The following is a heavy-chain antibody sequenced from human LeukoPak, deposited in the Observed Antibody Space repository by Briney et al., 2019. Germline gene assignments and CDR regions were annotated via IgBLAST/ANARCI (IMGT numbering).Heavy chain of an antibody. Sequence: TGGSLRLSCAASGFTFSSYDMHWVRQAPGKGLEWVAVIWYDGSNKYYADSVKGRFTISRDNSKNTLYLQMNSLRAEDTAVYYCARAEGYCSGGSCYFSTYYYYYGMDVWGQGTTVTVSS. D-gene: IGHD2-15*01. CDR3: ARAEGYCSGGSCYFSTYYYYYGMDV. CDR1: GFTFSSYD. V-gene: IGHV3-33*01. CDR2: IWYDGSNK. J-gene: IGHJ6*02.